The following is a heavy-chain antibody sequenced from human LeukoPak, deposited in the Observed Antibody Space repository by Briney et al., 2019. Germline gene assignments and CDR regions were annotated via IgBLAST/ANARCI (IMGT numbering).Heavy chain of an antibody. J-gene: IGHJ5*02. CDR1: GYVFTSYG. V-gene: IGHV1-18*01. CDR2: ISVYNGNT. CDR3: ARDINGYYYDSHGYYPTDL. Sequence: ASAKASCKASGYVFTSYGISCGRQAPGQRVEWGGWISVYNGNTNYPQRLQARITMTTDTSTPTAYMELRSLRSDDTAVYYCARDINGYYYDSHGYYPTDLWGQGTLVTVSS. D-gene: IGHD3-22*01.